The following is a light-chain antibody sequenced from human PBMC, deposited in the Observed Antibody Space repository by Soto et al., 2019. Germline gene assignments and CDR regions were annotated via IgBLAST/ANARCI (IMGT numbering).Light chain of an antibody. CDR3: QQFSRPPLT. CDR1: QSIASSY. J-gene: IGKJ4*01. V-gene: IGKV3-20*01. CDR2: RNF. Sequence: EIVLTQSPGTLSLSPGERATLSCRASQSIASSYLAWYQQKPGQPPRRLLYRNFNRATGIPDRFSGSGSGTDFTLTISRLEPEDFAVYFCQQFSRPPLTFGGGTKVEI.